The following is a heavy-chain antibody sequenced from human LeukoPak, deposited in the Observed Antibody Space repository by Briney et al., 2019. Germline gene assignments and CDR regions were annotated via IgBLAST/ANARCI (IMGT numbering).Heavy chain of an antibody. Sequence: ASVKVSCKASGYTFTSYGISCVRQAPGQGLEWMGWISAYNGNTNYAQKLQGRVTMTTDTSTSTAYMELRSLRSDDTAVYYCARARFVVVPAAAWFDPWGQGTLVTVSS. CDR2: ISAYNGNT. CDR3: ARARFVVVPAAAWFDP. V-gene: IGHV1-18*01. D-gene: IGHD2-2*01. J-gene: IGHJ5*02. CDR1: GYTFTSYG.